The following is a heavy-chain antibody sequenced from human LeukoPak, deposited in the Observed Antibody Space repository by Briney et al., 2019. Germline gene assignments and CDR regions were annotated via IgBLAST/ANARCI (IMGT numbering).Heavy chain of an antibody. J-gene: IGHJ4*02. D-gene: IGHD3-22*01. CDR2: ISPSATTI. CDR3: AKLVGYYDSSGYYFDY. CDR1: GFTFRNYY. Sequence: GGSLRLSCAASGFTFRNYYMSWIRQAPGKGLEWVSYISPSATTIFYADSLKGRFTISRDNAENSLSLQMNSLRAEDTAVYYCAKLVGYYDSSGYYFDYWGQGTLVTVSS. V-gene: IGHV3-11*01.